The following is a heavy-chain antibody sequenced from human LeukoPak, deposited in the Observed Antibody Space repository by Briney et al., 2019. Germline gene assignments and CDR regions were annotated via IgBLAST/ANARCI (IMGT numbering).Heavy chain of an antibody. CDR2: IYSDGST. CDR3: ARWFDP. Sequence: GGSLRLSCAASGFTVSSNYMSWVRQAPGKGLEWVSVIYSDGSTYYADSVKGRFAISRDNSKNTLYLQMNSLGVEDTAVYFCARWFDPWGQGTLVTVSS. J-gene: IGHJ5*02. V-gene: IGHV3-66*01. CDR1: GFTVSSNY.